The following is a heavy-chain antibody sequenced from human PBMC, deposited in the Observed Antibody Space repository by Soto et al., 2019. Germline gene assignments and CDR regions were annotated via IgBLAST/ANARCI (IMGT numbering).Heavy chain of an antibody. Sequence: GGSLRLSCAASGFTFSSYAMHWVRQAPGKGLEWVAVISYDGSNKYYADSVKGRFTISRDNSKNTLYLQMNSLRAEDTAVYYCARDPLGSANYYFDYWGQGTLVTVSS. CDR3: ARDPLGSANYYFDY. D-gene: IGHD2-15*01. V-gene: IGHV3-30-3*01. CDR2: ISYDGSNK. CDR1: GFTFSSYA. J-gene: IGHJ4*02.